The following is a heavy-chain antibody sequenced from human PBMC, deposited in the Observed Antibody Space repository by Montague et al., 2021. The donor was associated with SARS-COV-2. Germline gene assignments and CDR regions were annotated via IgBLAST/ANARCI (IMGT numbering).Heavy chain of an antibody. Sequence: SETLSLTCSVSGGSTSGHYWSWIRQPPGKGREWIGNFDHSGDTNYTPSLKSRATTPVDPTKIQFALRLHSVTAPDTAVYYCAREFRIELWQTNWYFGLWGRGTLVTASS. D-gene: IGHD3-16*01. CDR2: FDHSGDT. CDR3: AREFRIELWQTNWYFGL. J-gene: IGHJ2*01. V-gene: IGHV4-59*11. CDR1: GGSTSGHY.